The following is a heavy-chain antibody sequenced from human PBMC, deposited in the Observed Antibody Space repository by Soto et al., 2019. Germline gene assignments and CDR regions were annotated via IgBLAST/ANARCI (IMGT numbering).Heavy chain of an antibody. CDR3: AKDKMEQWLVGGYFDY. CDR2: IIDDGGRA. Sequence: GGSLRLSCSASGFTFSRNAMGWVRQSPGKGLEWVSAIIDDGGRAYYADSVKGRFTISRDNSKNTLSLQMNSLRAEDTAIYYCAKDKMEQWLVGGYFDYWGQGTQVTVSS. V-gene: IGHV3-23*01. J-gene: IGHJ4*02. D-gene: IGHD6-19*01. CDR1: GFTFSRNA.